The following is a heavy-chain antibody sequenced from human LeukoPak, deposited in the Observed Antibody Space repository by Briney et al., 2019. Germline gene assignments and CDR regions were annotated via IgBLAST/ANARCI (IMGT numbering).Heavy chain of an antibody. J-gene: IGHJ4*02. CDR3: ATSYSYVQPEFDY. V-gene: IGHV3-11*01. CDR1: GFTFSVYY. D-gene: IGHD5-18*01. Sequence: KPGGSLRLSCAASGFTFSVYYMSWIRQAPGKGLEWVSYISSSGSTIYYAASVKARFTISRDNAKNSLYLQMNSLRAEDTAVYYCATSYSYVQPEFDYWGQGTLVTVSS. CDR2: ISSSGSTI.